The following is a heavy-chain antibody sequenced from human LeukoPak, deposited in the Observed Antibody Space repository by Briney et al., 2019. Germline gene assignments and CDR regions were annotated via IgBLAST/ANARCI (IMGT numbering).Heavy chain of an antibody. CDR1: GYTLTGYY. CDR2: INPNSGGT. Sequence: ASVKVSCKASGYTLTGYYMHWVRQAPGQGLEWMGWINPNSGGTNYAQKFQGRVTMTRDTSISTAYMELSRLRSDDTAVYYCAREARTTVTTPKRNQLSYWGQGTLVTVSS. J-gene: IGHJ4*02. D-gene: IGHD4-17*01. CDR3: AREARTTVTTPKRNQLSY. V-gene: IGHV1-2*02.